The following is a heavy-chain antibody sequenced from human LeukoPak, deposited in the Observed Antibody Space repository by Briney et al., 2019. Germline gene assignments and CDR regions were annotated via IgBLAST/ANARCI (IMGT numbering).Heavy chain of an antibody. CDR1: GGSFTGDY. D-gene: IGHD3-16*02. CDR3: ARIGYDYVWGSYRPLDY. Sequence: TQTLSLTCAVYGGSFTGDYWSWIRQPPGKGLEWIGEINHSGSTNYNPSLKSRVTISVDTSKNQFPLKLSSVTAADTAVYYCARIGYDYVWGSYRPLDYWGQGTLVTVSS. CDR2: INHSGST. J-gene: IGHJ4*02. V-gene: IGHV4-34*01.